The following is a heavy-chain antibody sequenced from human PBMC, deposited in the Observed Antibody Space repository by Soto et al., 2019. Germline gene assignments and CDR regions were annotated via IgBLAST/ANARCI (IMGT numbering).Heavy chain of an antibody. J-gene: IGHJ6*02. V-gene: IGHV1-69*01. D-gene: IGHD5-12*01. CDR1: GGTFSSYA. CDR3: ARARGYDFPSAYYYGMDV. Sequence: QVQLVQSGAEVKKPGSSVKVSCKASGGTFSSYAISWVRQAPGQGLEWMGGIIPIFGTANYAQKFQGRVRITADESTSTAYMELSSLRSEDTAVYYCARARGYDFPSAYYYGMDVWGQGTTVTVSS. CDR2: IIPIFGTA.